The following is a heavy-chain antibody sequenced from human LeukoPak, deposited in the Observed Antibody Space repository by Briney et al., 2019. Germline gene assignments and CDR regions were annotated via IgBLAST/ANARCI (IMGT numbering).Heavy chain of an antibody. CDR2: IIPILGIA. Sequence: SVKVSCKASGYTFTAYYMHWVRQAPGQGLEWMGRIIPILGIANYAQKFQGRVTITADKSTSTAYMELSSLRSEDTAVYYCARQEKSLPLELTDYSGVYWFDPWGQGTLVTVSS. J-gene: IGHJ5*02. V-gene: IGHV1-69*02. CDR3: ARQEKSLPLELTDYSGVYWFDP. CDR1: GYTFTAYY. D-gene: IGHD1-7*01.